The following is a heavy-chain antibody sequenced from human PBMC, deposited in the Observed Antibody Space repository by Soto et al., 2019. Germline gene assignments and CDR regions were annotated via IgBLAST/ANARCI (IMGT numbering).Heavy chain of an antibody. CDR2: IIPIFGTA. J-gene: IGHJ6*02. CDR1: GGTFSSYA. D-gene: IGHD6-13*01. Sequence: VPLVQSGAEVKKPGSSVKVSCKASGGTFSSYAISWVRQAPGQGLEWMGGIIPIFGTANYAQKFQGRVTITADESTSTAYMELSSLRSEDTAVYYCARGGVAAAENYYYYYGMDVWGQGTTVTVSS. CDR3: ARGGVAAAENYYYYYGMDV. V-gene: IGHV1-69*01.